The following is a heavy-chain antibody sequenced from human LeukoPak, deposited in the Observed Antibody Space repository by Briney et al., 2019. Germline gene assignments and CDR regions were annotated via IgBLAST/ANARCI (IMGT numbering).Heavy chain of an antibody. CDR2: ISGDGGST. V-gene: IGHV3-43*02. J-gene: IGHJ4*02. Sequence: PGGSLRLSCAASGFTFDDYAMHWVRQAPGKGLEWVSLISGDGGSTYYADSVKGRFTISRDNSKNSLYLQMNSLRTEDTALYYCAKDVGCSSTSCLIDYWGQGTLVTVSS. CDR1: GFTFDDYA. CDR3: AKDVGCSSTSCLIDY. D-gene: IGHD2-2*01.